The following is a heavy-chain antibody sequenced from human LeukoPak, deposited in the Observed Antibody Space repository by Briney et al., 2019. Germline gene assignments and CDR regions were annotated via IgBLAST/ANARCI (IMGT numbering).Heavy chain of an antibody. CDR1: GGTFSSYA. CDR2: IIPIFGTA. D-gene: IGHD6-19*01. J-gene: IGHJ4*02. V-gene: IGHV1-69*13. CDR3: ARVSSGWYGGYFDY. Sequence: SVTVSCTASGGTFSSYAISWVRQAPGQGLEWMGGIIPIFGTANYAQKFQGRVTITADESTSTAYMEPSSLRSEDTAVYYCARVSSGWYGGYFDYWGQGTLVTVSS.